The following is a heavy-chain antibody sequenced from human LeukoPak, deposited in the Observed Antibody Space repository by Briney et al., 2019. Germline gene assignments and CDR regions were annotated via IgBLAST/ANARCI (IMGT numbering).Heavy chain of an antibody. V-gene: IGHV4-39*07. CDR2: IYYSGST. D-gene: IGHD6-13*01. J-gene: IGHJ4*02. CDR1: GGSISSSSYY. Sequence: SETLSLTCTVSGGSISSSSYYWGWIRQPPGKGLEWIGSIYYSGSTYYNPCLKSRVTISVDTSKNQFSLKLSSVTAADTAVYYCARDSSSWNPFDYWGQGTLVTVSS. CDR3: ARDSSSWNPFDY.